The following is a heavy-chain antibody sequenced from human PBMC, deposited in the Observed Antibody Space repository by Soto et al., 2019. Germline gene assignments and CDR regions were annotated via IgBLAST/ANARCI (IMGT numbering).Heavy chain of an antibody. CDR1: GGSFSGYY. J-gene: IGHJ4*02. D-gene: IGHD6-6*01. V-gene: IGHV4-34*01. Sequence: QVQLQQWGAGLLKPSETLSLTCAVYGGSFSGYYWSWIRQPPGKGLEWIGEINHSGSTNYNPSLKSRVTISVDTSKNQFSLKLSSVTAADTAVYYCARIFGRRGIAARPYSFDYWGQGTLVTVSS. CDR2: INHSGST. CDR3: ARIFGRRGIAARPYSFDY.